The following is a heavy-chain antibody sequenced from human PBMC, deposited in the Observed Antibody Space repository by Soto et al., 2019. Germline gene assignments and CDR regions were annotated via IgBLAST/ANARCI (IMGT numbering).Heavy chain of an antibody. J-gene: IGHJ4*02. CDR3: AHRRHRIAAAGTIYFDY. V-gene: IGHV2-5*02. Sequence: SGPTLVNPTQTLTLTCTFSGFSLSTSGVDVGWIRQPPGKALEWLALIYWDDDKRYSPSLKNRLTITKDTSKNQVVLTMTNMDPVDTATYYCAHRRHRIAAAGTIYFDYWGQGTLVTVSS. CDR2: IYWDDDK. CDR1: GFSLSTSGVD. D-gene: IGHD6-13*01.